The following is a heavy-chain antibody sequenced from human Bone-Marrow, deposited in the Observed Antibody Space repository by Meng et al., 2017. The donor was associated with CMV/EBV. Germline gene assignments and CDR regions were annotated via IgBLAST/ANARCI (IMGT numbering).Heavy chain of an antibody. CDR3: ARILGFWRGYGY. CDR2: IKQDGSEK. D-gene: IGHD3-3*01. V-gene: IGHV3-7*01. CDR1: GFTFSSYW. Sequence: GESLKISCAASGFTFSSYWMSWVRQAPGKGLEWVANIKQDGSEKYYVDSVKGRFTISRDNAKNSLYLQMNSLRAEDTAVYYCARILGFWRGYGYWGQGTLVTVSS. J-gene: IGHJ4*02.